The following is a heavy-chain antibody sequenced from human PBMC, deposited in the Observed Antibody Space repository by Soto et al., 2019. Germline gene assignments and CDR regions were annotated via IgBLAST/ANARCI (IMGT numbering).Heavy chain of an antibody. CDR3: ARYSPAGSPFVP. CDR1: GGSISSYY. D-gene: IGHD6-13*01. Sequence: PSETLSLTCTVSGGSISSYYWSWIRQPPGKGLEWIGYIYYSGSTNYNPSLKSRVTISVDTSKNQFSLRLSSVSAADTAVYYCARYSPAGSPFVPCAPGTQV. CDR2: IYYSGST. V-gene: IGHV4-59*08. J-gene: IGHJ5*02.